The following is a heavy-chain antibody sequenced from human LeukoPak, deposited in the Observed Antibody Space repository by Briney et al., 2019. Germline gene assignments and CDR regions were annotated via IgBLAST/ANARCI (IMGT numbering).Heavy chain of an antibody. CDR1: GYTFTGYY. CDR2: INPNSGGT. V-gene: IGHV1-2*02. J-gene: IGHJ4*02. CDR3: ARGHYDFWSGHYNVRGTFGY. D-gene: IGHD3-3*01. Sequence: ASVKVSCKASGYTFTGYYMHWVRQAPGQGLEWMGWINPNSGGTNYAQKFQGRVTMTRDTSISTAYMELSRLRSDDTAVYYCARGHYDFWSGHYNVRGTFGYWGQGTLVTVSS.